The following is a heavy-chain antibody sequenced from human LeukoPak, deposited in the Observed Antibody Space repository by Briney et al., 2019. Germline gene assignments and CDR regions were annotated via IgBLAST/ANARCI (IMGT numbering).Heavy chain of an antibody. D-gene: IGHD6-19*01. Sequence: ASVKVSCKASGYTFTGYYIHWVRQAPGQGLEWMGWINPNSGGTNYARKFQGRVTMTRDTSISTAYMELSRLRYDDTAVYYCASGVQQWLGSSSYWGQGTLVTVSS. CDR1: GYTFTGYY. CDR2: INPNSGGT. J-gene: IGHJ4*02. V-gene: IGHV1-2*02. CDR3: ASGVQQWLGSSSY.